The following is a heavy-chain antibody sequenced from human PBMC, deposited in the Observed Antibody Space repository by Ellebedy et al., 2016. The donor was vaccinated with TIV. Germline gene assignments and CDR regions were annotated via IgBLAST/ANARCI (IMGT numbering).Heavy chain of an antibody. CDR1: GFTFSSHA. J-gene: IGHJ5*02. CDR2: IKSKTDGGTT. V-gene: IGHV3-15*01. CDR3: TTADGTAIFS. D-gene: IGHD5-18*01. Sequence: GGSLRLXXAASGFTFSSHAMTWVRQAPGKGLEWVGRIKSKTDGGTTDYAAPVKGRFTISRDDSKNMLYLQMNSLKTEDTAVYYCTTADGTAIFSWGQGTLVTVSS.